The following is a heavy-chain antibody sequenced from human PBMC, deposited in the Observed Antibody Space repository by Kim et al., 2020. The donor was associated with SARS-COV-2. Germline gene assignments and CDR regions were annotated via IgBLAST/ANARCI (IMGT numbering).Heavy chain of an antibody. D-gene: IGHD6-19*01. CDR3: VRYSGWYYFDY. Sequence: SQTLSLTCVISGDSLSSNTVAWSWIRQSPSSGLEWLGRTYYRSKWSSDYAVSVKSRIIINADPSKNQFSLNLNSVTPDDTATYYCVRYSGWYYFDYWGQGTLVIVSS. CDR2: TYYRSKWSS. J-gene: IGHJ4*02. V-gene: IGHV6-1*01. CDR1: GDSLSSNTVA.